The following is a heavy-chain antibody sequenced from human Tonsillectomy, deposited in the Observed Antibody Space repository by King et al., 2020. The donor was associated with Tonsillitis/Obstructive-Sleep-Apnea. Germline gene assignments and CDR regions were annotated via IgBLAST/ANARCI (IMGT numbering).Heavy chain of an antibody. D-gene: IGHD3-10*01. CDR1: GITFSKYW. Sequence: VQLVESGGGLVQPGESLTLSCAASGITFSKYWMTWVRQAPGKGLEWVANIKTDGSVTQYVDSVKGRFTISRDNAKNSLYLQMNSLRAEDTGVYYCTRDRNYYGSGSYYDAFDIWGQGTVVTVS. J-gene: IGHJ3*02. CDR3: TRDRNYYGSGSYYDAFDI. V-gene: IGHV3-7*03. CDR2: IKTDGSVT.